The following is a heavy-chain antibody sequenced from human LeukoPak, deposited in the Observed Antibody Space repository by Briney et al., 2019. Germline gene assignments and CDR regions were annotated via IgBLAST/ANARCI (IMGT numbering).Heavy chain of an antibody. CDR2: INTNTGNP. CDR3: AREGTSSNYGGSYGMDV. CDR1: GYTFTSYA. V-gene: IGHV7-4-1*01. D-gene: IGHD4-11*01. Sequence: ASVKVSCKASGYTFTSYAMNWVRQAPGQGLEWMGWINTNTGNPTYAQGFTGRFVFSLDTSVSTAYLQICSLKAEDTAVYYCAREGTSSNYGGSYGMDVWGQGTTVTVSS. J-gene: IGHJ6*02.